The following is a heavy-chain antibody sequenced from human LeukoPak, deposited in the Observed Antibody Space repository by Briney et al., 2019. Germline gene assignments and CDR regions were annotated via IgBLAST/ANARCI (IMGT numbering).Heavy chain of an antibody. CDR3: ARVLAVAGTVEFDY. D-gene: IGHD6-19*01. J-gene: IGHJ4*02. Sequence: ASVKVSCKASGYTFTGYYMHWVRQAPGQGLEWMGWINPNSGGTDYAQKLQGRVTMTTDTSTSTAYMELRSLRSDDTAVYYCARVLAVAGTVEFDYWGQGTLVTVSS. CDR2: INPNSGGT. V-gene: IGHV1-2*02. CDR1: GYTFTGYY.